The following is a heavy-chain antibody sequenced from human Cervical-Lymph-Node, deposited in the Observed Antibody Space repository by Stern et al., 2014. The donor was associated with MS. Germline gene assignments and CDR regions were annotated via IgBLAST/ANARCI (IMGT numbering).Heavy chain of an antibody. CDR1: GFTFSSSA. Sequence: EVQLEESGGGLVQPGESLRLSCEASGFTFSSSAMSWVRQAPGQGLEWVSAFSGSGGSTYYADSLKGRFTISRDNAKNTLYLQMNSLRAEDTAVYYCAKYIRSSRSGWYYFDYWGQGTLVTVSS. CDR3: AKYIRSSRSGWYYFDY. J-gene: IGHJ4*02. V-gene: IGHV3-23*04. D-gene: IGHD6-19*01. CDR2: FSGSGGST.